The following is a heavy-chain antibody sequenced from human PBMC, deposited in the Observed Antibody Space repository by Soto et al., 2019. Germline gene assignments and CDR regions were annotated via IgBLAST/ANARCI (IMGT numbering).Heavy chain of an antibody. V-gene: IGHV4-59*01. J-gene: IGHJ4*02. D-gene: IGHD4-17*01. CDR1: GASINSYY. CDR3: ARGGDYGVPGQF. CDR2: IYYNGNT. Sequence: QVQLQQSGPGLVKPSETLSLTCTVSGASINSYYWSWIRQPPGKGLEWIGYIYYNGNTNYNPSLRSRVTISLDSSKNQFSLRLSSVTAADTAGYYCARGGDYGVPGQFWSQGTLVTVSS.